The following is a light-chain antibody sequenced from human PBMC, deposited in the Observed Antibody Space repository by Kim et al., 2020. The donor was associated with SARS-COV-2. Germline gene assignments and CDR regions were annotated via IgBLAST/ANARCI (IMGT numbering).Light chain of an antibody. J-gene: IGKJ1*01. CDR2: DAS. CDR3: HQYDNYVWT. V-gene: IGKV1-5*01. Sequence: IQMTQSPSTLSASVGDRVTITCRASQCVDGWLAWYQQKPGKAPDLLIYDASTLESGVPSRFSGSGSGTEFTLSISSLQPDDFATYYCHQYDNYVWTFGQGTKVDIK. CDR1: QCVDGW.